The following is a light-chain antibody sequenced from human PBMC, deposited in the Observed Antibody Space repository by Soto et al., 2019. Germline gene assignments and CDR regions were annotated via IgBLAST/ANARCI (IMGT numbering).Light chain of an antibody. CDR3: QQYGTSPWT. CDR1: QSISSSY. V-gene: IGKV3-20*01. CDR2: GAS. Sequence: EIVLTQSPGTLSLSPGERATLSCRASQSISSSYLAWYQQKPGQAPRLLIYGASSRAVGIPDNFSGSGSGTDFTLTISRLEPEVFAVYYCQQYGTSPWTFGQGTKVEIK. J-gene: IGKJ1*01.